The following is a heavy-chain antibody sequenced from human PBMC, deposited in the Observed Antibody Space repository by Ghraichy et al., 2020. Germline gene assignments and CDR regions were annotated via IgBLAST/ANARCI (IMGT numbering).Heavy chain of an antibody. CDR2: INPNSGGT. Sequence: ASVKVSCKASGYTFTGYYMHWVRQAPGQGLEWMGRINPNSGGTNYAQKFQGRVTMTRDTSISTAYMELSRLRSDDTAVYYCARDKSRKDAFDIWGQGTMVTVSS. CDR3: ARDKSRKDAFDI. CDR1: GYTFTGYY. V-gene: IGHV1-2*06. J-gene: IGHJ3*02.